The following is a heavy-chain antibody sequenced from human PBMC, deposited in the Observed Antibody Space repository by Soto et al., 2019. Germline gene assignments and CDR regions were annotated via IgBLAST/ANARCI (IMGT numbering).Heavy chain of an antibody. V-gene: IGHV1-69*06. CDR2: IIPIFGTA. CDR3: ARSERSNWTFDY. CDR1: GGTFSTYA. J-gene: IGHJ4*02. D-gene: IGHD1-20*01. Sequence: ASVKVSCKASGGTFSTYAISWVRQAPGQGLEWMGGIIPIFGTANYAQKFQGRVTTTADKSTSTAYMELSSLRSEDTAVYYCARSERSNWTFDYWGQGTLVTVSS.